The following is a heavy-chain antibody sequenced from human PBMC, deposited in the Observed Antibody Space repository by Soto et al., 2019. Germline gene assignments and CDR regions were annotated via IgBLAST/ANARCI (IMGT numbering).Heavy chain of an antibody. CDR3: AKEGYSSGWYRSYGLDV. D-gene: IGHD6-19*01. CDR1: EFTFNRFG. Sequence: GGSLRLSCAASEFTFNRFGMHWVRQAPGKGLETVAVISYDGSSQFYADSVKGRFTISRDNSKNTLFLQMNSLRGEDTAVYYCAKEGYSSGWYRSYGLDVWGQGTTVTVSS. CDR2: ISYDGSSQ. J-gene: IGHJ6*02. V-gene: IGHV3-30*18.